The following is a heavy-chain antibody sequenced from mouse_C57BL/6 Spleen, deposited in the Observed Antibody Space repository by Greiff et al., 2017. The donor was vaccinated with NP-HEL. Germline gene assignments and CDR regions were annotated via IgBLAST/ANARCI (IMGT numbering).Heavy chain of an antibody. D-gene: IGHD1-1*01. CDR3: ARAGQYYGSSLDV. Sequence: VQLQQSDAELVKPGASVKISCKVSGYTFTDHTIHWMKQRPEQGLDWIGYIYPRDGSTKSNEKFKGKATWTADKSSSTAYMQLNSLTSEDSAVYFCARAGQYYGSSLDVWGTGTTVTVSS. V-gene: IGHV1-78*01. J-gene: IGHJ1*03. CDR1: GYTFTDHT. CDR2: IYPRDGST.